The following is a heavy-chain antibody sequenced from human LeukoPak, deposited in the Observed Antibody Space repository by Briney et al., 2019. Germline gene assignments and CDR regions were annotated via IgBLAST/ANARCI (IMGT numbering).Heavy chain of an antibody. CDR2: IIPILGIA. D-gene: IGHD3-22*01. V-gene: IGHV1-69*10. J-gene: IGHJ4*02. CDR3: ARSTAYYYDSSTDY. Sequence: EASVKVSCKASGGTFSSYAISWVRQAPGQGLEWMGGIIPILGIANYAQKFQGRVTITADKSTSTAYMELSSLRSEDTAVYYCARSTAYYYDSSTDYWGQGTLVTVSS. CDR1: GGTFSSYA.